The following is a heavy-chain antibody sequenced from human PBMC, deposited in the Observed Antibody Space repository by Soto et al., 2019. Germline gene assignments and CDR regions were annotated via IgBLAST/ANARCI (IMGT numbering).Heavy chain of an antibody. V-gene: IGHV4-61*01. CDR1: GGSVSSGSYY. D-gene: IGHD5-18*01. J-gene: IGHJ4*02. CDR2: IYYSGST. CDR3: ARGYGRNFDY. Sequence: SETLSLTCTVSGGSVSSGSYYWSWIRQPPGKELEWIGYIYYSGSTNYNPSLKNRVTISVDTSKNQFSLKLSSVTAADTAVYYCARGYGRNFDYWGQGTLVTVS.